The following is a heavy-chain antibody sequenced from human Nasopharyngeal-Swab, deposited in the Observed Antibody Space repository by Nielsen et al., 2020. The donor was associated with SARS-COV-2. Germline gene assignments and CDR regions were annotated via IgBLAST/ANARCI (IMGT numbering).Heavy chain of an antibody. D-gene: IGHD6-19*01. CDR3: ARRIHRYSSSIRYSSGWYDAFDI. CDR2: IYPGDSDT. Sequence: GESLKSSCKGSGYSFTSYWIGWVRQMPGKGLEWMGIIYPGDSDTRYSPSFQGQVTISADKSISTAYLQWSSLKASDTAMYYCARRIHRYSSSIRYSSGWYDAFDIWGQGTMVTVSS. CDR1: GYSFTSYW. V-gene: IGHV5-51*01. J-gene: IGHJ3*02.